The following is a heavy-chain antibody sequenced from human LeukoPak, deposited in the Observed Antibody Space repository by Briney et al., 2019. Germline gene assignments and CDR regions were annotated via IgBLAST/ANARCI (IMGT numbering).Heavy chain of an antibody. V-gene: IGHV1-3*01. J-gene: IGHJ4*02. Sequence: ASVKVSCKASGYTFTSHAMHWVRQAPGQRLEWMGWINAGNGNTKYSQKFQGRVTITRDTSATTAYMELRSLRSEDTAVYFCARESSSWSWGGRTPHYLDYWGQGTLVTVSS. CDR3: ARESSSWSWGGRTPHYLDY. CDR1: GYTFTSHA. D-gene: IGHD6-6*01. CDR2: INAGNGNT.